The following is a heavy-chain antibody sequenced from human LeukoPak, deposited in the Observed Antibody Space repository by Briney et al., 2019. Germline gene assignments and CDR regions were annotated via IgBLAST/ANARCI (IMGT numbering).Heavy chain of an antibody. Sequence: ASVKVSCKASGGTFSSYAISWVRQAPGQALEWMGGIIPIFGTANYAQKFQGRVTITTDESTSTAYMELSSLRSEDTAVYYCARDHYYYGSGSYYNRNLYYYYMDVWGKGTTVTVSS. CDR1: GGTFSSYA. J-gene: IGHJ6*03. D-gene: IGHD3-10*01. CDR2: IIPIFGTA. CDR3: ARDHYYYGSGSYYNRNLYYYYMDV. V-gene: IGHV1-69*05.